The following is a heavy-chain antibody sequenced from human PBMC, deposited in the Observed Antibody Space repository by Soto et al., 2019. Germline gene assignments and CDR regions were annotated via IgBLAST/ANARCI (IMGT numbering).Heavy chain of an antibody. CDR3: ARDRDAYCSKGICSGPYFDY. CDR1: GFTFSSYS. J-gene: IGHJ4*02. D-gene: IGHD2-8*01. V-gene: IGHV3-21*01. CDR2: ISSSSSYI. Sequence: GGSLRLSCAASGFTFSSYSMNWVRQAPGKGLEWVSSISSSSSYIYYADSVKGRFTISRDNAKNSLYLQTNSLRAEDTAVYYCARDRDAYCSKGICSGPYFDYWGQGTLVTVSS.